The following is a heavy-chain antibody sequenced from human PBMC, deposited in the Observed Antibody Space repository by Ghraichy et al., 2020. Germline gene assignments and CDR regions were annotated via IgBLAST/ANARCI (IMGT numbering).Heavy chain of an antibody. CDR3: ARSAYRSAYDI. CDR1: GFTFSNYW. J-gene: IGHJ3*02. Sequence: GGSLRLSCKTSGFTFSNYWMTWVRQAPGQGLGWVANINGGGTQKGYGDSLEDRFSISRDNAKNSLYLQMTGLRAEDTAIYYCARSAYRSAYDIWGQGTMVTVSS. V-gene: IGHV3-7*01. CDR2: INGGGTQK. D-gene: IGHD6-19*01.